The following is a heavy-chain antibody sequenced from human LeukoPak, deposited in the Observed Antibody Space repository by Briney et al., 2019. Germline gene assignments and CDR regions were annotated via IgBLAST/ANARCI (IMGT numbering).Heavy chain of an antibody. CDR2: IKQDGSEK. D-gene: IGHD2-21*02. Sequence: PGGSLRLSCAASGFTFSSYAMSWVRQAPGKGLEWVATIKQDGSEKNYVDSVKGRFTIYKDNAENSLYLQMNSLRIEDTAVYYCAPKPVVTAPFDYWGQGTLVTVAS. V-gene: IGHV3-7*01. CDR1: GFTFSSYA. CDR3: APKPVVTAPFDY. J-gene: IGHJ4*02.